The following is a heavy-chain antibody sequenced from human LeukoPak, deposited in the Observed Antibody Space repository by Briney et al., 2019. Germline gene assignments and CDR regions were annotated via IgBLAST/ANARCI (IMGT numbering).Heavy chain of an antibody. CDR1: GYTFTGYY. Sequence: GASVKVSCKASGYTFTGYYMHWVRQAPGQGLEWMGWINPNSGGTNYAQKFQGRVTMTRDTSISTAYMELSRLRSDDTAVYYCARVVVVPAASNWFDPWGQGTLVTVSS. D-gene: IGHD2-2*01. CDR2: INPNSGGT. V-gene: IGHV1-2*02. CDR3: ARVVVVPAASNWFDP. J-gene: IGHJ5*02.